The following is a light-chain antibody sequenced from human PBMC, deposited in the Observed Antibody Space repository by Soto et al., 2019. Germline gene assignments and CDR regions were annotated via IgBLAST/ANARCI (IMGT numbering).Light chain of an antibody. CDR3: QQYQTWPRT. Sequence: EIVMTQSPVTLSVSPGERATLSCRASQTISSNLAWYQQKPGQAPRLLVYGASTRATGFPARFSGSGSGTEFTLTISSLQTEDVAIYYCQQYQTWPRTFGQGTKVDI. CDR2: GAS. V-gene: IGKV3-15*01. J-gene: IGKJ1*01. CDR1: QTISSN.